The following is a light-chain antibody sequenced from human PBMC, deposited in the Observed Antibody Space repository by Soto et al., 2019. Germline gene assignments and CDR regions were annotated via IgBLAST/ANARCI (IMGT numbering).Light chain of an antibody. CDR1: QGINNY. CDR3: EHYYGAPWA. CDR2: GAS. Sequence: DIQMTQSPSSLSASVGDRVTITCRASQGINNYLAWYQQKPGRVPQLLIYGASTLHSGVPSRFSGRGSGTDFTLTISSLQPEDVATYFCEHYYGAPWAFGQGTKVEIK. V-gene: IGKV1-27*01. J-gene: IGKJ1*01.